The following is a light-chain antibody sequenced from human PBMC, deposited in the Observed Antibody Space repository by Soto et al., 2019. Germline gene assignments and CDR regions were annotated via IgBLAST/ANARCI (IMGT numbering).Light chain of an antibody. Sequence: QSALTQPASVSDSPGQSITISCTGTSSDVGGSNFVSWYQQHPGKPPKLIIYDVANRPSGVSNRFSGSKSGSTASLIISRLQTEDEADYSCVSYTPSTTYVFGTGTKLTVL. CDR1: SSDVGGSNF. J-gene: IGLJ1*01. CDR2: DVA. V-gene: IGLV2-14*03. CDR3: VSYTPSTTYV.